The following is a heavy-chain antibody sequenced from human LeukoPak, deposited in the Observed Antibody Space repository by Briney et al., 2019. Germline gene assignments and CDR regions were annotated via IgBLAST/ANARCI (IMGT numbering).Heavy chain of an antibody. CDR1: GGSISNDGYY. J-gene: IGHJ5*02. D-gene: IGHD7-27*01. CDR2: IYYSGST. Sequence: SQTLSLTCNVSGGSISNDGYYWSWICQHPGTCLEWLGYIYYSGSTYYNPSLKSRVTLSVDTSKSQFSLRLSSVTAADTAVYYCARDLTGDQFFDPWGQGTLVTVSS. V-gene: IGHV4-31*03. CDR3: ARDLTGDQFFDP.